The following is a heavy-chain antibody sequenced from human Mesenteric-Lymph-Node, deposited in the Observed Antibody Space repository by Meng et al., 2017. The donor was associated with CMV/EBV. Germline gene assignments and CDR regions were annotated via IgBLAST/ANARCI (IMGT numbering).Heavy chain of an antibody. Sequence: ASVQVSCKASGYTFTNYGISWVRQAPGQGPEWMGWINTYSGDTGYAQNVQDRVIMTTDTSATTAYMALRSLRSDDTAVYYCARDLPTGIITTAHQDYYGMDVWGQGTTVTVSS. CDR3: ARDLPTGIITTAHQDYYGMDV. J-gene: IGHJ6*02. D-gene: IGHD2-8*02. V-gene: IGHV1-18*01. CDR2: INTYSGDT. CDR1: GYTFTNYG.